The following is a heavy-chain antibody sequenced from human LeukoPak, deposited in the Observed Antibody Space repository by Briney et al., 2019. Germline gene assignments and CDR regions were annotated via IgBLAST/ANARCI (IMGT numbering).Heavy chain of an antibody. J-gene: IGHJ4*02. Sequence: PGGSLRLSCAASGFTFSSYGMHWVRQAPGKGLEWVAFIRYDGSNKYYADSVKGRFTISRDNSKNTLYLQMNSLRAEDTAVYYCAKGLNAGTVTPTTNDYWGQGTLVTVSS. CDR1: GFTFSSYG. CDR2: IRYDGSNK. D-gene: IGHD4-17*01. V-gene: IGHV3-30*02. CDR3: AKGLNAGTVTPTTNDY.